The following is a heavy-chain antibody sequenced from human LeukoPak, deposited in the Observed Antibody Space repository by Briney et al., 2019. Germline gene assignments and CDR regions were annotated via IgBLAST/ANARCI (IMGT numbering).Heavy chain of an antibody. CDR3: AKDYYGSASSSCGMDV. Sequence: GGSLRLSCAASGFTFSSYVIHWVRQAPGKGLEWVAMISYDGSNKYYADSVKGRFTISRDNSKNTLYLQMNSLKTEDTALYYCAKDYYGSASSSCGMDVWGQGTTVTVSS. J-gene: IGHJ6*02. CDR2: ISYDGSNK. V-gene: IGHV3-30*04. D-gene: IGHD3-10*01. CDR1: GFTFSSYV.